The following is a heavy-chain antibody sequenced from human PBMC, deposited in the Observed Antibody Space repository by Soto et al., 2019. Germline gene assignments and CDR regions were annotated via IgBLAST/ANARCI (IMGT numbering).Heavy chain of an antibody. Sequence: SETLSLTCTVSGGSISSYYWSWSRQPPGKGLEWIGYIYYSGSTNYNPSLKSRVTISVDTSKNQFSLKLSSVTAADTAVYYCARWLEMATIVDWGQGTLVTVSS. J-gene: IGHJ4*02. D-gene: IGHD5-12*01. CDR1: GGSISSYY. CDR2: IYYSGST. CDR3: ARWLEMATIVD. V-gene: IGHV4-59*01.